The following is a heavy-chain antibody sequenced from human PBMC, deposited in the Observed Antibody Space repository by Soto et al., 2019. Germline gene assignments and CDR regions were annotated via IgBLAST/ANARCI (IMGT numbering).Heavy chain of an antibody. Sequence: QGQLAESGGGVVQPGRSLRLSCAASGFTFSSYAMHWVRQAPGKGLEWVAVISYDGSNKYYADSVKGRFTISRDNSKNTLYLQMYSLRVEDTAVYYCARALGDYGDYWGQGTLATVSS. V-gene: IGHV3-30-3*01. CDR1: GFTFSSYA. CDR2: ISYDGSNK. CDR3: ARALGDYGDY. J-gene: IGHJ4*02. D-gene: IGHD4-17*01.